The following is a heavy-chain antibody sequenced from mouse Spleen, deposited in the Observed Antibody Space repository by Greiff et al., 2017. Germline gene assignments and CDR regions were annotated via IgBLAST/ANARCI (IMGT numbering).Heavy chain of an antibody. J-gene: IGHJ4*01. CDR3: ARRRRDAMDY. CDR2: ISNLAYSI. Sequence: EVQLVESGGGLVKPGGSLKLSCAASGFTFSDYGMAWVRQAPGKGPEWVAFISNLAYSIYYADTVTGRFTISRENAKNTLYLEMSSLRSEDTAMYYCARRRRDAMDYWGQGTSVTVSS. V-gene: IGHV5-15*01. CDR1: GFTFSDYG.